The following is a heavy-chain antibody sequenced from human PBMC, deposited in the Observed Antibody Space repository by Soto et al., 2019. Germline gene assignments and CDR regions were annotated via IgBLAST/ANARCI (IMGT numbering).Heavy chain of an antibody. CDR3: ARDGIGSVAFWGYLDY. J-gene: IGHJ4*02. V-gene: IGHV3-21*01. Sequence: PGGSLRLSCAASGFTFSSYSMNWVRQAPGKGLEWVSSISSSSSYIYYADSVKGRFTISRDNAKNSLYLQMNSLRAEDTALYYCARDGIGSVAFWGYLDYWGQGTLVTVSS. CDR2: ISSSSSYI. D-gene: IGHD3-16*01. CDR1: GFTFSSYS.